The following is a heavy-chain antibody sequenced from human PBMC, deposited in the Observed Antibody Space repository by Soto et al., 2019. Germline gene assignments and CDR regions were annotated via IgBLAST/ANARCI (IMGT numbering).Heavy chain of an antibody. CDR1: GFTFTSSA. CDR2: IVVGSGNT. Sequence: SVKVSCKASGFTFTSSAMQWVRQARGQRLEWIGWIVVGSGNTNYAQKFQERVTITRDMSTSTAYMELSSLRSEDTAVYYCAASSRFLEWSVYYMDVWGKGTTVTVSS. CDR3: AASSRFLEWSVYYMDV. D-gene: IGHD3-3*01. J-gene: IGHJ6*03. V-gene: IGHV1-58*02.